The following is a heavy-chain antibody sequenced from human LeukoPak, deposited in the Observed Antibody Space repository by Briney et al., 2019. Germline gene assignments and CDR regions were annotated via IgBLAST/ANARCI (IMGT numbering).Heavy chain of an antibody. V-gene: IGHV3-48*01. CDR2: ISSSSGNI. J-gene: IGHJ5*02. CDR3: ARDSSGWYHWFDP. D-gene: IGHD6-19*01. CDR1: GFTFSSYS. Sequence: PGGSLRLSCAASGFTFSSYSMNWVRQAPGKGLEWVSYISSSSGNIYYADSVKGRFTISRDNAKTSLYLQMNSLRVEDTAVYYCARDSSGWYHWFDPWGQGTLVTVSS.